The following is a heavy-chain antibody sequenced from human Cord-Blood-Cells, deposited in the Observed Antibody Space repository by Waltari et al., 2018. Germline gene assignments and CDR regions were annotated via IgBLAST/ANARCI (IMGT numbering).Heavy chain of an antibody. CDR1: GYTLTGYY. D-gene: IGHD2-21*01. V-gene: IGHV1-2*02. CDR2: INPNSGGT. CDR3: ARSMGGDYTVWYFDL. Sequence: QVQLVQSGAEVKKPGASVKVSCKASGYTLTGYYMPWVRQAPGQGLEWMGWINPNSGGTNYAQKFQGRVTMTRDTSISTAYMELSRLRSDDTAVYYCARSMGGDYTVWYFDLWGRGTLVTVSS. J-gene: IGHJ2*01.